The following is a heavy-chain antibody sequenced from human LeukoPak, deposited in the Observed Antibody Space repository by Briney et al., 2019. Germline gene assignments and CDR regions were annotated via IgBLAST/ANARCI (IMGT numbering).Heavy chain of an antibody. V-gene: IGHV4-30-4*01. CDR2: IYYSGST. Sequence: PSETLSLTCTVSGGSISSGDYYWSWIRQPPGKGLEWIGYIYYSGSTYYNPSLKSRVTISVDTSKNQFSLKLSSVTAADTAVYYCARADYYGSGSYYKDYWGQGTLVTVSS. CDR3: ARADYYGSGSYYKDY. D-gene: IGHD3-10*01. CDR1: GGSISSGDYY. J-gene: IGHJ4*02.